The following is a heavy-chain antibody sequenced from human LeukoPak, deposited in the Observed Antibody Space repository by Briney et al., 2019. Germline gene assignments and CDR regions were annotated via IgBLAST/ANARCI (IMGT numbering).Heavy chain of an antibody. V-gene: IGHV1-69*05. D-gene: IGHD6-6*01. CDR3: ARAPKGSSSSAGWLDY. CDR2: IIPIFGTA. J-gene: IGHJ4*02. CDR1: GGTFSSYA. Sequence: SVKVSCKASGGTFSSYAISWVRQAPGQGLEWMGGIIPIFGTANYAQKFQGRVTITTDESTSTAYMELSSLRSEDTAVYYCARAPKGSSSSAGWLDYWGQGTLVTVSS.